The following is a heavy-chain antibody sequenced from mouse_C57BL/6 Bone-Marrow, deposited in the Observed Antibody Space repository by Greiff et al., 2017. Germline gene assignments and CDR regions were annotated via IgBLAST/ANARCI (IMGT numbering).Heavy chain of an antibody. Sequence: VQLQQPGAELVKPGASVKMSCKASGYTFTSYWITWVKQRPGQGLEWIGDIYPGSGSTNYNEKFKSKATLTVGTSSSTAYMQLSSLTSEDSAVYYCAPYETGAYWGQGTLVTVSA. CDR1: GYTFTSYW. J-gene: IGHJ3*01. CDR3: APYETGAY. CDR2: IYPGSGST. D-gene: IGHD2-3*01. V-gene: IGHV1-55*01.